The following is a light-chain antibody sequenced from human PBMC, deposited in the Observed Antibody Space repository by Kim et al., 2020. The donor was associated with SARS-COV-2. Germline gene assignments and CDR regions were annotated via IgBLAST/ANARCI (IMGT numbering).Light chain of an antibody. V-gene: IGKV2-28*01. Sequence: IATPHSPLSLPVTLGEPASISCRFSKSLLRSNGYNYLDWYLQKQEQSPQLLIYLGSNRASRVPDRFSGSGSGTDFTLKISRVEAEDVGVYYCMQALQTRITFGQGTRLEIK. CDR3: MQALQTRIT. CDR1: KSLLRSNGYNY. CDR2: LGS. J-gene: IGKJ5*01.